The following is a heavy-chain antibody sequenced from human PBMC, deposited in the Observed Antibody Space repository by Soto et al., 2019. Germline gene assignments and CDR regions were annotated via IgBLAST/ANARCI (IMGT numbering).Heavy chain of an antibody. CDR2: ISYDGSNK. CDR1: GFTFSSYA. Sequence: GGSLRLSCAASGFTFSSYAMHWVRQAPGKGLEWVAVISYDGSNKYYADSVKGRFTISRDNSKNTLYLQMNSLRAEDTAVYYCERDWNRNDFDYWGQGNLVTVSS. D-gene: IGHD1-1*01. V-gene: IGHV3-30-3*01. CDR3: ERDWNRNDFDY. J-gene: IGHJ4*02.